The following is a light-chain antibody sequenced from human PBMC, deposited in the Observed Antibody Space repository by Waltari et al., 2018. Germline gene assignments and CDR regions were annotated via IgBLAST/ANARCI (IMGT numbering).Light chain of an antibody. J-gene: IGLJ2*01. Sequence: QSLLTQPPSASGTPGQRVTIPCSGSSSNIGRNTVNWYQQFPGAAPKLLIYNNEQRPSGVPDRFSGSKSGTSASLAISGLQSEDEADYYCAAWDDSLNVQIGGGTKVTVL. CDR2: NNE. CDR3: AAWDDSLNVQ. V-gene: IGLV1-44*01. CDR1: SSNIGRNT.